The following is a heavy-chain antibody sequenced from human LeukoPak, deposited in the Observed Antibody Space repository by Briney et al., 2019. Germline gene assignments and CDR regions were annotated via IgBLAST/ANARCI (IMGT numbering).Heavy chain of an antibody. CDR2: ITGSGDST. V-gene: IGHV3-23*01. J-gene: IGHJ6*03. CDR3: AKDSTHDYFYNYMDA. CDR1: GFTFSSYA. Sequence: GGSLRLSCAASGFTFSSYAMTWVRQAPGKGLEWVSVITGSGDSTYYADSVKGRFTISRDNSKNTLYLQMKSLGAEDTAPYYCAKDSTHDYFYNYMDAWGKGTTVTVTS. D-gene: IGHD5/OR15-5a*01.